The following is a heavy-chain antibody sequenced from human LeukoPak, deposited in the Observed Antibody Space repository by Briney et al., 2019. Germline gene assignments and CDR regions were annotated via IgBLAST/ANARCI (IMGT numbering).Heavy chain of an antibody. V-gene: IGHV3-30-3*01. CDR3: ARDAGGAFYWCFDL. CDR1: GFTFSSFA. D-gene: IGHD3-16*01. CDR2: MSYDGSND. J-gene: IGHJ2*01. Sequence: GGSLRLSCAASGFTFSSFAMHWVRQAPGKGLEWLAVMSYDGSNDYYAGSLKGRLSMSRDNSRNTLSLQIKSLRPDDTAVYYCARDAGGAFYWCFDLWGRGTLVTVSS.